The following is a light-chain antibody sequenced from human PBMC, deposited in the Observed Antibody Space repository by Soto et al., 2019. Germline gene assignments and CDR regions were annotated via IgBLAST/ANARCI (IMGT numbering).Light chain of an antibody. Sequence: QSALTQPASVSGSPGQSITISCTGTSSDVGGYNYVSWYQQHPGNAPKLMIYDVSNRPSGVSNRFSGSKSGNTASLTISGLQAEDEADYYCRSYTSSSTLRVFGGGTKLTVL. CDR3: RSYTSSSTLRV. CDR1: SSDVGGYNY. J-gene: IGLJ2*01. V-gene: IGLV2-14*01. CDR2: DVS.